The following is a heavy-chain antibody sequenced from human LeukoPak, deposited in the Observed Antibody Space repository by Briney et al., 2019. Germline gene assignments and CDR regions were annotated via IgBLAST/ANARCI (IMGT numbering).Heavy chain of an antibody. D-gene: IGHD3-22*01. CDR1: GFTFSSYW. Sequence: PGGSLRLSCAASGFTFSSYWMSWVRQAPGKGLEWVAVAYHDEWPGNSKYYVDSVKGRFTVSRDNSKNTLYLQMSSLRAEDTAVYYCATSSGYYYDHWGQGTLVTVSS. J-gene: IGHJ4*02. CDR2: AYHDEWPGNSK. V-gene: IGHV3-33*08. CDR3: ATSSGYYYDH.